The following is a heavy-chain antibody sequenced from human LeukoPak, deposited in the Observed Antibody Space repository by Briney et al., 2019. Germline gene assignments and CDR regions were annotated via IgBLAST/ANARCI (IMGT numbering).Heavy chain of an antibody. CDR2: IRSKAYGGTT. CDR1: GFTFSSYA. Sequence: PGGSLRLSCAASGFTFSSYAMSWFRQAPGKGLEWVGFIRSKAYGGTTEYAASVKGRFTISRDDSKSIAYLQMNSLKTEDTAVYYCTRSSTVTSPPGYWGQGTLVTVSS. D-gene: IGHD4-17*01. CDR3: TRSSTVTSPPGY. J-gene: IGHJ4*02. V-gene: IGHV3-49*03.